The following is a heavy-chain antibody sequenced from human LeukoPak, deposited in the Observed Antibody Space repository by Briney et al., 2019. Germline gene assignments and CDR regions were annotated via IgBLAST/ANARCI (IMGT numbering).Heavy chain of an antibody. CDR3: ARWGGTRQYYFDY. CDR2: ISSTGSLK. D-gene: IGHD1-1*01. CDR1: GFTFSSYE. J-gene: IGHJ4*02. V-gene: IGHV3-48*03. Sequence: GGSLRLSCAASGFTFSSYEMNWVRQAPGKGLEWVSYISSTGSLKYYADSVKGRFTISRDNVRNSLYLQMNSLRVEDTAVYYCARWGGTRQYYFDYWGQGTLVTVSS.